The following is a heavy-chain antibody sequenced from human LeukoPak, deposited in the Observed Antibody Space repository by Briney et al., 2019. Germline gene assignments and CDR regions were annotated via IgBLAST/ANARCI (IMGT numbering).Heavy chain of an antibody. J-gene: IGHJ3*02. CDR2: IYYSGST. V-gene: IGHV4-31*03. Sequence: PSQTLSLTCTVSGGSISSGGYYWSWIRQHPGKGLEWIGYIYYSGSTCYNPSLKSRVTISVDTSKKQFSLKLSSVTAADTAVYYCAAMVVTDAFDIWGQGTMVTVSS. CDR3: AAMVVTDAFDI. CDR1: GGSISSGGYY. D-gene: IGHD2-21*02.